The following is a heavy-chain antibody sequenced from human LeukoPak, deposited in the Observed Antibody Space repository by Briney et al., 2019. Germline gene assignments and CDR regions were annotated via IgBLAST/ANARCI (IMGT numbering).Heavy chain of an antibody. V-gene: IGHV4-31*03. CDR1: GGSISSGGYY. CDR2: IYYSGST. J-gene: IGHJ4*02. CDR3: ASKYYYDSSRFDY. D-gene: IGHD3-22*01. Sequence: PSETLSLTCTVSGGSISSGGYYWSWIRQHPGKGLEWIGYIYYSGSTYYNPSPKSRVTISVDTSKNQFSLKLSSVTAADTAVYYCASKYYYDSSRFDYWGQGTLVTVSS.